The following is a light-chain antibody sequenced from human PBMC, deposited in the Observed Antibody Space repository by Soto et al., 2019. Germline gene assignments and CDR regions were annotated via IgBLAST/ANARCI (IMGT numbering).Light chain of an antibody. J-gene: IGLJ2*01. CDR1: SSNIGSNT. Sequence: QSVLTQPPSASGTPGQRVTISCSGSSSNIGSNTVNWYQQLPGTATKHLIYSNNQRPSGVPDRVSGSKSGTSASLAISGLQSEDEADYYCAAWDDSLNGVVFGGGTKLTVL. V-gene: IGLV1-44*01. CDR2: SNN. CDR3: AAWDDSLNGVV.